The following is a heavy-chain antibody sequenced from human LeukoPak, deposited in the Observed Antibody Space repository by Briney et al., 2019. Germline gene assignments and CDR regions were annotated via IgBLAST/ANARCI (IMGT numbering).Heavy chain of an antibody. CDR1: GYTFTNYG. J-gene: IGHJ3*02. V-gene: IGHV1-18*01. Sequence: ASVKVSCKTSGYTFTNYGISGVRQAPGLGLDVMSWISAYNVNTNYAQKVQGRVTMTTDTSTSKAYMELRSLRFDDTAVYYCARDQSVRLLQTSSTYFKHVFAIWGQGSMVTVSS. CDR2: ISAYNVNT. D-gene: IGHD6-13*01. CDR3: ARDQSVRLLQTSSTYFKHVFAI.